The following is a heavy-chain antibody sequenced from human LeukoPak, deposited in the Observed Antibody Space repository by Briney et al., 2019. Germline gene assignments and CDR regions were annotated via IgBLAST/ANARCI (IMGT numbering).Heavy chain of an antibody. D-gene: IGHD3-10*02. CDR2: ISSSGSTI. Sequence: GGSLRLSCAVSGFTFSSSYMNWVRQAPGKGLEWVSYISSSGSTIYYADSVKGRFTISRDNAKNSLYLQMNSLRAEDTAVYYCAELGITMIGGVWGKGTTVTISS. CDR1: GFTFSSSY. CDR3: AELGITMIGGV. V-gene: IGHV3-48*03. J-gene: IGHJ6*04.